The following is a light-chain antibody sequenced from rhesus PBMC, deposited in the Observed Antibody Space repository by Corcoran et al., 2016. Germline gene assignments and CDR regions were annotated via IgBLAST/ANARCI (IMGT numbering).Light chain of an antibody. Sequence: AALTQPRSVSGSPGQSVTISCTGTASDIGDYNSVSWYQQHPGTAPKLLIYEVSKLPTGVSDRFSGSKSDNTASLTISGLQTEDEADYHCSSYTGSNTFVFGTGTRLTVL. CDR1: ASDIGDYNS. CDR3: SSYTGSNTFV. J-gene: IGLJ1*01. V-gene: IGLV2-32*02. CDR2: EVS.